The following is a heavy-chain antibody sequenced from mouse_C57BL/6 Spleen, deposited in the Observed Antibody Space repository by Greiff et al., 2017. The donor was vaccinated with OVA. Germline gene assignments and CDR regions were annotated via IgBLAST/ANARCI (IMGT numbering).Heavy chain of an antibody. Sequence: EVQLQQSGPELVKPGASVKMSCKASGYTFTDYNMHWVKQSHGKSLEWIGYINPNNGGTSYNQKFKGKATLTVNKSSSTAYMELRSLTSEDSAVYYCARDWTSYGNHPYAMDYWGQGTSVTVSS. V-gene: IGHV1-22*01. CDR1: GYTFTDYN. CDR2: INPNNGGT. CDR3: ARDWTSYGNHPYAMDY. J-gene: IGHJ4*01. D-gene: IGHD2-1*01.